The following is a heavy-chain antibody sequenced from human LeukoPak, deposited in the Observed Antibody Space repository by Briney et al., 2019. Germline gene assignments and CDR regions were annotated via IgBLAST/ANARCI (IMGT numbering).Heavy chain of an antibody. D-gene: IGHD3-9*01. CDR2: IYHSGST. Sequence: SETLSLTCTVSGYSISSGCYWGWIRQPPGKGLEWIGSIYHSGSTYYNPSLKSRVTISVDASKNRFSLKLSSVTAADTAVYYCAREYYDILTGSHYYFDYWGQGTLVTVSS. J-gene: IGHJ4*02. V-gene: IGHV4-38-2*02. CDR1: GYSISSGCY. CDR3: AREYYDILTGSHYYFDY.